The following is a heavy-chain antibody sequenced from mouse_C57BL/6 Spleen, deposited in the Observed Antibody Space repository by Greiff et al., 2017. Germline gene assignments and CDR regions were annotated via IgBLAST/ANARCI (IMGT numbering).Heavy chain of an antibody. CDR3: AKGDAYYARDD. CDR1: GYTFTSYW. J-gene: IGHJ4*01. CDR2: IHPNSGST. V-gene: IGHV1-64*01. Sequence: QVQLQQPGAELVKPGASVKLSCKASGYTFTSYWMHWVKQRPGQGLEWIGMIHPNSGSTNYNAKFKSKATLTVDKSSSTAYMQLSSLTSEDSAVYYCAKGDAYYARDDWGQGTSVTVSS.